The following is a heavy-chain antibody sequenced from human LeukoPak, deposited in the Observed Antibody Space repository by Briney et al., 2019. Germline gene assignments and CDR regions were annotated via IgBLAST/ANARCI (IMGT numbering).Heavy chain of an antibody. CDR3: ARDAYYYGSGPGY. CDR1: GFTFSSYA. Sequence: GGSLRLSCAASGFTFSSYAMHWVRQVPGKGLEWVAVISYDGSNKYYADSVKGRFTISRDNSKNTLYLQMNSLRAEDTAVYYCARDAYYYGSGPGYWGQGTLVTVSS. D-gene: IGHD3-10*01. J-gene: IGHJ4*02. CDR2: ISYDGSNK. V-gene: IGHV3-30-3*01.